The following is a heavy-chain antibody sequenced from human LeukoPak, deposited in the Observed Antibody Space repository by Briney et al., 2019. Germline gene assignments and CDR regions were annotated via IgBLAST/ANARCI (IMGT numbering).Heavy chain of an antibody. D-gene: IGHD3-3*01. V-gene: IGHV3-53*01. CDR3: ASRSEEDYYYYYGMDV. J-gene: IGHJ6*02. CDR1: GFIFTNYF. CDR2: IYSGGST. Sequence: GGSLRLSCAASGFIFTNYFMSWVRQAPGKGLEWVSVIYSGGSTYYADSVKGRFTISRDNSKNTLYLQMNSLRAEDTAVYYCASRSEEDYYYYYGMDVWGQGTTVTVSS.